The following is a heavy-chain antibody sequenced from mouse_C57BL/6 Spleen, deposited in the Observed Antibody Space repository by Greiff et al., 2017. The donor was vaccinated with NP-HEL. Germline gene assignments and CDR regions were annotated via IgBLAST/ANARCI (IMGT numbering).Heavy chain of an antibody. D-gene: IGHD1-1*01. CDR1: GYTFTSYG. CDR3: ARHYGSSHWYFEV. V-gene: IGHV1-81*01. CDR2: IYPRSGNT. Sequence: QVQLQQSGAELARPGASVKLSCKASGYTFTSYGISWVKQRTGQGLEWIGEIYPRSGNTYYNEKFKGKATLTADKSSSTAYMELRSLTSEDSAVYFCARHYGSSHWYFEVWGTGTTVTVSS. J-gene: IGHJ1*03.